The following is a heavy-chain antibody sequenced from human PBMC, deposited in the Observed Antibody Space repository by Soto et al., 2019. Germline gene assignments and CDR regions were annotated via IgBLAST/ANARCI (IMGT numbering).Heavy chain of an antibody. D-gene: IGHD3-16*02. Sequence: QGQLGESGGGLAKPGGSLRLSCAASGFTFIDYYMSWIRQAPGKGLEWVSYISSSGTTIYYADSVKGRFTISRDNARNSLFLQMNRLRAEDTAVYYCAKGYVWGSYRPSMAVWGHGTTVTVSS. CDR1: GFTFIDYY. CDR2: ISSSGTTI. J-gene: IGHJ6*02. CDR3: AKGYVWGSYRPSMAV. V-gene: IGHV3-11*01.